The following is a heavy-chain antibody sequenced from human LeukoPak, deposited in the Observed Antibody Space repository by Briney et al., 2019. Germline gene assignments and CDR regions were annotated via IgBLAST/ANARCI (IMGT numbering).Heavy chain of an antibody. CDR3: ARATYYYDSSGYYRY. Sequence: SETLSLTCAVYGGSFSGYYWSWIRQPPGKGLEWIGEINHSGSTNYDPSHKSRVTISVDTSKNQFSLKLSSVTAADTAVYYCARATYYYDSSGYYRYWGQGTLVTVSS. V-gene: IGHV4-34*01. CDR2: INHSGST. CDR1: GGSFSGYY. J-gene: IGHJ4*02. D-gene: IGHD3-22*01.